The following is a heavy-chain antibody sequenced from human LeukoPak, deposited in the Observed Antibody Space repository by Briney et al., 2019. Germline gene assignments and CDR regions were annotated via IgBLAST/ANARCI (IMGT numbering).Heavy chain of an antibody. Sequence: SETLSLTCSVSGGSISSYYWSWIRQPPGKGLEWIGYIYYSGSTNYNPSLKSRVTISVDTSKDQFSLKLSSVTAADTAVYYCARHGWSGTYFDYWGQGTLVTVSS. CDR3: ARHGWSGTYFDY. CDR1: GGSISSYY. J-gene: IGHJ4*02. V-gene: IGHV4-59*08. CDR2: IYYSGST. D-gene: IGHD3-3*01.